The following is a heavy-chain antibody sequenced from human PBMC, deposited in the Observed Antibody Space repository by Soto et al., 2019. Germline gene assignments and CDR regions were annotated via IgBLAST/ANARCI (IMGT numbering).Heavy chain of an antibody. Sequence: SETLSLTCTVSGGSISSYYWSWIRQPPGKGLVWIGFIYYSGSTNYNPSLKSRVTISVDTSKNQFSLKLSSVTAADTAVYYCARELLRDCGGDCYSVWFDPWGQGTLVTVSS. CDR2: IYYSGST. V-gene: IGHV4-59*01. D-gene: IGHD2-21*02. CDR3: ARELLRDCGGDCYSVWFDP. J-gene: IGHJ5*02. CDR1: GGSISSYY.